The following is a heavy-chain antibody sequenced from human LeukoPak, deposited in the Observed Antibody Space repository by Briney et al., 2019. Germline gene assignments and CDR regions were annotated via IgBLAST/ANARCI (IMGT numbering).Heavy chain of an antibody. Sequence: GGSLRLSCAASGLHFSGTAMSWVRQAPGKGLEWVSAISHDGMNAYYADSVKGRFTISRDNSKKTVSLEMSSLTAADTGVCYCAKDGAQYSSGPECDPRGQGALVTVSP. D-gene: IGHD6-19*01. J-gene: IGHJ5*02. CDR2: ISHDGMNA. V-gene: IGHV3-23*01. CDR3: AKDGAQYSSGPECDP. CDR1: GLHFSGTA.